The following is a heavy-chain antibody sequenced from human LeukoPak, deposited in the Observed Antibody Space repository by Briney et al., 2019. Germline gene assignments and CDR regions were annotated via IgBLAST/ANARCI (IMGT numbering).Heavy chain of an antibody. Sequence: GGSLRLSCAASGFTFSSYSMNWVRQAPGKGLEWVSYISSSSSTIYYADSVKGRFTISRDNAKNSLYLQMNSLRAEDTAVYYCARDHGFGYYYDSSGYALDYWGQGTLVTVSS. CDR3: ARDHGFGYYYDSSGYALDY. V-gene: IGHV3-48*04. D-gene: IGHD3-22*01. CDR2: ISSSSSTI. J-gene: IGHJ4*02. CDR1: GFTFSSYS.